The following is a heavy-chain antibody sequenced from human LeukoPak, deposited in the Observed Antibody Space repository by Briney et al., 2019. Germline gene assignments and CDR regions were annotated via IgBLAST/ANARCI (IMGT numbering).Heavy chain of an antibody. Sequence: ASVKVSCKASGYTFTGYYMHWVRQAPGQGLEWVGLINPNGGNTGYAQRFQGRVTVTTDTSTSTAYMELNSLGSEDTAVYYCARERRAWGEDFWGQGTLVTVSS. D-gene: IGHD3-16*01. CDR3: ARERRAWGEDF. CDR2: INPNGGNT. J-gene: IGHJ4*02. CDR1: GYTFTGYY. V-gene: IGHV1-46*01.